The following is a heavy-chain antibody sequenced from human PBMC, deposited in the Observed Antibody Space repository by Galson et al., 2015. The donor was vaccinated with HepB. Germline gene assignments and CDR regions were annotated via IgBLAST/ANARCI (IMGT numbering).Heavy chain of an antibody. CDR1: GFTFSSYS. D-gene: IGHD2-21*02. V-gene: IGHV3-48*02. CDR3: ARSGLAYCGGDCYSLVH. J-gene: IGHJ4*02. Sequence: SLRLSCAASGFTFSSYSMNWVRQAPGKGLEWVSYISSSSSTIYYADSVKGRFTISRDNAKNSLYLQMNSLRDEDTAVYYCARSGLAYCGGDCYSLVHWGQGTLVTVSS. CDR2: ISSSSSTI.